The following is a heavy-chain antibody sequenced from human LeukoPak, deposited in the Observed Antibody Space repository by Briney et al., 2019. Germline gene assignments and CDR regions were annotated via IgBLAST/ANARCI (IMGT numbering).Heavy chain of an antibody. CDR3: ARGGTDLGYCSSTSCFDY. J-gene: IGHJ4*02. Sequence: ASVKVSCKASGYTFTSYGISWVRQAPGQGLEWMGWISAYNGNTNYAQKLQGRVTMTTDTSTSTAYMELRSLRSDDTAVYYCARGGTDLGYCSSTSCFDYWGQGTRVTVSS. CDR1: GYTFTSYG. CDR2: ISAYNGNT. D-gene: IGHD2-2*01. V-gene: IGHV1-18*01.